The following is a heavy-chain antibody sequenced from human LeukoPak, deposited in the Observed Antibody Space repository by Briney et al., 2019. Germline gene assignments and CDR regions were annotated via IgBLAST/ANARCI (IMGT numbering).Heavy chain of an antibody. CDR3: AKDLGMIVVQSYFDY. CDR1: GFTFSTYG. Sequence: QPGRSLRLSCVASGFTFSTYGMHWVRQAPGKGLEWVAVIWYDGSKKFYAKSVKGRFTISRDDSKNTLNLQMNSLRAEDTAVYYCAKDLGMIVVQSYFDYWGQGTLVTVSS. V-gene: IGHV3-33*06. D-gene: IGHD3-22*01. J-gene: IGHJ4*02. CDR2: IWYDGSKK.